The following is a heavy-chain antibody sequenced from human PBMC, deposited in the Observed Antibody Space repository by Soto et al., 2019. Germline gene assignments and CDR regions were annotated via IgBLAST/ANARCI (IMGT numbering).Heavy chain of an antibody. V-gene: IGHV4-39*01. D-gene: IGHD1-26*01. CDR2: IYYSGST. CDR1: GCSISSSSYY. CDR3: ARHPGATSTGKEYYFDY. J-gene: IGHJ4*02. Sequence: SETLSLTCTVSGCSISSSSYYWCWIRQPPGKGLEWIGSIYYSGSTYYNPSLKSRVTISVDTSKNQFSLKLSSVTAADTAVYYCARHPGATSTGKEYYFDYWGQGTRVNVAS.